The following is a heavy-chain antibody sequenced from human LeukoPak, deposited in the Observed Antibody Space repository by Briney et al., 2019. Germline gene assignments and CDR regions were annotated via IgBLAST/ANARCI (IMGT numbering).Heavy chain of an antibody. J-gene: IGHJ3*02. D-gene: IGHD2-15*01. V-gene: IGHV4-34*01. CDR2: INHSGST. CDR1: GGSFSGYY. Sequence: PSETLSLTCAVNGGSFSGYYWIWIRQPPGKGLGWIGEINHSGSTNYNPSLKSRVTISVDTSKNQFSLKLSSVTAADTAVYYCARGGECGSCDGFDMWGQGIMVTVSS. CDR3: ARGGECGSCDGFDM.